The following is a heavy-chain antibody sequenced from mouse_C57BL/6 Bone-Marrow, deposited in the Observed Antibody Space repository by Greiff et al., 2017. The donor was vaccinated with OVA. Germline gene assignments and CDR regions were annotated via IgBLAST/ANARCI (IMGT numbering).Heavy chain of an antibody. CDR1: GYTFTDYY. V-gene: IGHV1-19*01. J-gene: IGHJ3*01. CDR2: INPYNGGT. D-gene: IGHD2-4*01. CDR3: AIYDYDGAY. Sequence: VQLKQSGPVLVKPGASVKMSCKASGYTFTDYYMNWVKQSHGKSLEWIGVINPYNGGTSYNQKFKGKATLTVDKSSSTAYMELNSLTSEDSAVYYCAIYDYDGAYWGQGTLVTVSA.